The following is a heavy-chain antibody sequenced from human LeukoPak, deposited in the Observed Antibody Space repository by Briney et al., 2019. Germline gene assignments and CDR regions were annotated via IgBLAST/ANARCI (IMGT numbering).Heavy chain of an antibody. CDR2: IYYSGST. J-gene: IGHJ4*02. CDR3: ARSGTVTGYLY. Sequence: SETLSPTCTVSGGSLSSYYWTWIRQSPGKGLEWIGYIYYSGSTNYNPSLKSRVTMSVDTSKNQFSLKLNSVTAADTAVYYCARSGTVTGYLYWGQGALVTVSS. CDR1: GGSLSSYY. D-gene: IGHD3-9*01. V-gene: IGHV4-59*01.